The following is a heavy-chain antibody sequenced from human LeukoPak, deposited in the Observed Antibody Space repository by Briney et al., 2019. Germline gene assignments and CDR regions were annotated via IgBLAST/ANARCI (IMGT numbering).Heavy chain of an antibody. CDR3: ARAEGYGGELDS. V-gene: IGHV3-11*04. Sequence: PGGSLRLSCAASGFTFSDYYMSWIRQAPGKGLEWVSYISSSGSTIYYADSVKGRFTISRENSKNRLYLQMNSLRAEDTAVYYCARAEGYGGELDSWGQGTLVTVSS. J-gene: IGHJ4*02. D-gene: IGHD4-23*01. CDR1: GFTFSDYY. CDR2: ISSSGSTI.